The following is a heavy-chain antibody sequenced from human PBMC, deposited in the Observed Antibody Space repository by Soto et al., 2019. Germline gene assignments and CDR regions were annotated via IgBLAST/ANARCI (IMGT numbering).Heavy chain of an antibody. D-gene: IGHD3-10*01. CDR1: GGSISSSNW. J-gene: IGHJ6*02. CDR2: IYHSGST. Sequence: QVQLQESGPGLVKPSGTLSLTCAVSGGSISSSNWWSWVRQPPGKGLEWIGGIYHSGSTYYNPSLKSRVTISVDRSKNQFSLKLSSVTAADTAVYYCARGGITMVRGVIHYYYGMDVWGQGTTVTVSS. CDR3: ARGGITMVRGVIHYYYGMDV. V-gene: IGHV4-4*02.